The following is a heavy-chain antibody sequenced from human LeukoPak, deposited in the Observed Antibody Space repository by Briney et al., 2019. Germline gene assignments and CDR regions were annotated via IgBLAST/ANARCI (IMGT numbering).Heavy chain of an antibody. V-gene: IGHV3-23*01. CDR3: AKSSSSWYIKFDP. CDR1: GFASSSYA. J-gene: IGHJ5*02. Sequence: GGSLRLSCAASGFASSSYAMSWVRQAPGKGLEWVSAISGSGGSTYYADSVKGRFTISRDNSKNTLYLQMNSLRAEDTAVYYCAKSSSSWYIKFDPWGQGTLVTVSS. D-gene: IGHD6-13*01. CDR2: ISGSGGST.